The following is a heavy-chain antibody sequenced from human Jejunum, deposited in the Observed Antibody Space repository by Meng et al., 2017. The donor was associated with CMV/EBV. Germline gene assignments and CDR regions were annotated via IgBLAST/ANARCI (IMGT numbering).Heavy chain of an antibody. V-gene: IGHV4-61*01. CDR3: AKDRAGLQFFDF. CDR2: ISYSETT. J-gene: IGHJ4*02. CDR1: GGPVRTRNYY. D-gene: IGHD4-11*01. Sequence: SGGPVRTRNYYWSWVRQPPGKGLEWIGYISYSETTKYNPSLKSRVTISADTSRDQFSLKLTSVTAADTAVYFCAKDRAGLQFFDFWGQGLLVTVSS.